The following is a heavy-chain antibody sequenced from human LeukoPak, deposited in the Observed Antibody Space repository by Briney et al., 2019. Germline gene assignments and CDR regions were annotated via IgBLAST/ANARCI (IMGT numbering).Heavy chain of an antibody. D-gene: IGHD3-3*01. J-gene: IGHJ3*02. Sequence: GASVKVSCKASGYTFTSYGISWVRQAPGQGFEWMGWISGYNGKTNYAQKLQGRVTMTTDTSTSTAYMELSRLRPDDTAVYYCARDITIFGVVPHAFDIWGQGTMVTVSS. CDR2: ISGYNGKT. CDR1: GYTFTSYG. CDR3: ARDITIFGVVPHAFDI. V-gene: IGHV1-18*01.